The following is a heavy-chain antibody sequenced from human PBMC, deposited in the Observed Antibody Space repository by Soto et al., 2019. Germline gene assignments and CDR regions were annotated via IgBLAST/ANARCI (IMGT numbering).Heavy chain of an antibody. J-gene: IGHJ6*02. D-gene: IGHD3-10*01. Sequence: PSETLSLTCTVSGGSISSGGYYWGWIRQHPGKGLEWIGYIYYSGSTYYNPSLKSRVTISVDTSKNQFSLKLSSVTAADTAVYYCARDVYCSGSTTYGMNVWGQGTTVTVSS. CDR2: IYYSGST. CDR3: ARDVYCSGSTTYGMNV. V-gene: IGHV4-31*03. CDR1: GGSISSGGYY.